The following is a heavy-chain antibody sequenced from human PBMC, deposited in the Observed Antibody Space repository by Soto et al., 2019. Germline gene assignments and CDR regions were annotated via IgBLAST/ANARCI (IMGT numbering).Heavy chain of an antibody. Sequence: ASVKVSCKASGYTFTSYGISWVRQAPGQGLEWMGWISAYNGNTNYAQKLQGRVTMTTDTSTSTAYMELRSLRSDDTAVYYCATSPGVEYYDFCSGYANFDYWGHGTLVTVSS. CDR2: ISAYNGNT. CDR1: GYTFTSYG. CDR3: ATSPGVEYYDFCSGYANFDY. V-gene: IGHV1-18*01. D-gene: IGHD3-3*01. J-gene: IGHJ4*01.